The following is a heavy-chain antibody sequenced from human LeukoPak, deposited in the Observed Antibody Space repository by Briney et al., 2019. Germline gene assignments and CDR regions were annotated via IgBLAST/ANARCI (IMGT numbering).Heavy chain of an antibody. J-gene: IGHJ4*02. CDR1: GFTFTNYA. CDR3: AYYPMSKY. CDR2: ISASGGIT. Sequence: GGSLRLSCTASGFTFTNYAMTWVRQAPGKGLEWVSGISASGGITYYADSVKGRFTISRDNAKNSLYLQMNSLRAEDTAVYYCAYYPMSKYWGQGTLVTVSS. V-gene: IGHV3-23*01. D-gene: IGHD1-26*01.